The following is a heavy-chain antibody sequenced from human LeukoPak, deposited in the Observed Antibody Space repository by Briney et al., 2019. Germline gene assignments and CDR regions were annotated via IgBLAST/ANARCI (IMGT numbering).Heavy chain of an antibody. V-gene: IGHV3-21*01. J-gene: IGHJ5*02. CDR1: GFTFSSYS. D-gene: IGHD1-26*01. Sequence: GGSLRLSCAASGFTFSSYSMNWVRQAPGKGLEWVSSISSSSSYIYYADSVKGRFTISRDNAKNSLYLQMNSLRAEDTAVYYRARIVGAEPNWFDPWGQGTLVTVSS. CDR2: ISSSSSYI. CDR3: ARIVGAEPNWFDP.